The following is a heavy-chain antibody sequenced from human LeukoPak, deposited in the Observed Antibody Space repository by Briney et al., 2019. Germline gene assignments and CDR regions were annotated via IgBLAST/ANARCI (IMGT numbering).Heavy chain of an antibody. CDR1: GFTFSSYA. J-gene: IGHJ4*02. V-gene: IGHV3-20*04. Sequence: GGSLRLSCEASGFTFSSYAMSWVRQAPGKGLEWVSGINWNGGSTGYADSVKGRFTISRDNAKNSLYLQMNSLRAEDTALYYCARVSYSSGWSPVGYWGQGTLVTVSS. D-gene: IGHD6-19*01. CDR3: ARVSYSSGWSPVGY. CDR2: INWNGGST.